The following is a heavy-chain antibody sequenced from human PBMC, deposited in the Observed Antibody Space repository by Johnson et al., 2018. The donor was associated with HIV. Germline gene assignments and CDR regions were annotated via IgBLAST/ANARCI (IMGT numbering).Heavy chain of an antibody. V-gene: IGHV3-30*02. Sequence: QVKLVESGGGVVQPGRSLRLSCAAPGFTFSSHGMHWVRQAPGKGLEWVAFIQYDGNNEYHADSVKGRFTISRDNSKNTLYLQMNSLRAEDTAVYYCAKDNEDAFDIWGQGTMVTVSS. CDR3: AKDNEDAFDI. J-gene: IGHJ3*02. CDR1: GFTFSSHG. D-gene: IGHD1-1*01. CDR2: IQYDGNNE.